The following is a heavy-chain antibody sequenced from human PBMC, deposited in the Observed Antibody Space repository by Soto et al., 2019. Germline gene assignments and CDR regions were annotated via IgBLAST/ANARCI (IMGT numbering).Heavy chain of an antibody. CDR1: GGTFSSYA. Sequence: QVQLVQSGAEVKKPGSSVKVSCKASGGTFSSYAISWVRQAPGQGLEWMGGIIPIFGTANYAQKFQGRVTITADESTSTAYMELSSLRSEDTAVYYCARGSPAARGHYYYYGMDVWGQGTTVTVS. J-gene: IGHJ6*02. V-gene: IGHV1-69*01. CDR3: ARGSPAARGHYYYYGMDV. CDR2: IIPIFGTA. D-gene: IGHD6-13*01.